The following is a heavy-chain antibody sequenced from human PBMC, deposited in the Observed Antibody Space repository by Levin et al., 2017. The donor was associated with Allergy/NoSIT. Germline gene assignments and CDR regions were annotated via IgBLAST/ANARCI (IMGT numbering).Heavy chain of an antibody. Sequence: GESLKISCKASGYTFTSYDINWVRQATGQGLEWMGWMNPNSGNTGYAQKFQGRVTMTRNTSISTAYMELSSLRSEDTAVYYCARGSSGWYGYWGQGTLVTVSS. J-gene: IGHJ4*02. D-gene: IGHD6-19*01. CDR3: ARGSSGWYGY. CDR1: GYTFTSYD. V-gene: IGHV1-8*01. CDR2: MNPNSGNT.